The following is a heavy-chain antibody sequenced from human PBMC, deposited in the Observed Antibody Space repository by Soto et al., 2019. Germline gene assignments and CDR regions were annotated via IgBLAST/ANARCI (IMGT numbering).Heavy chain of an antibody. CDR2: ISGGASDK. CDR3: VREDWHRFDS. CDR1: GFMFSAYW. D-gene: IGHD2-21*01. V-gene: IGHV3-7*01. J-gene: IGHJ4*02. Sequence: EVQLVESGGRLVQPGGSLRLSCAASGFMFSAYWMSWVRQDPGKGLEWVATISGGASDKFYVDSVKGRFTISRDDSKNTLYLQMNSLSDDDTAVYYCVREDWHRFDSWGQGTLVTVSS.